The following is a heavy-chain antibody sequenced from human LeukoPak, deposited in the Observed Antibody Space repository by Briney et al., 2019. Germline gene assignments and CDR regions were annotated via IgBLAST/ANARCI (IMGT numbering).Heavy chain of an antibody. CDR1: GGSISSYY. V-gene: IGHV4-59*01. J-gene: IGHJ3*02. D-gene: IGHD3-10*01. CDR2: IYYSGST. Sequence: TSETLSLTCTVSGGSISSYYWSWIRQPPGKGLEWIGYIYYSGSTNYNPSLKSRVTISVDTSKNQFSLKLSSVTAADTAVYYCARDLFGGSGGYSHGAFDIWGQGTMVTVSS. CDR3: ARDLFGGSGGYSHGAFDI.